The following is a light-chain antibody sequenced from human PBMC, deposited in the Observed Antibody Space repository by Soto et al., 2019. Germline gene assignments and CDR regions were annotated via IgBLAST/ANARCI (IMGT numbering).Light chain of an antibody. CDR2: DVS. CDR1: SSDVGGYNY. Sequence: QSVLTQPRSVSGSPGQSVTISCTGTSSDVGGYNYVSWYQQYSGKAPKVMIYDVSKRPSGVPDRFSGSKSGNTASLTISGLQAEDEADYDCCSYAASNTFVFGTGTKLTVL. CDR3: CSYAASNTFV. V-gene: IGLV2-11*01. J-gene: IGLJ1*01.